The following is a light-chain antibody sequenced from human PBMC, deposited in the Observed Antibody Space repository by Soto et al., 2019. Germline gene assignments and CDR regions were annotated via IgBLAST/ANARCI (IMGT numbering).Light chain of an antibody. Sequence: EIVLTQSPGTLSLSPGERATLSCRASQSISSSLAWYQQKPGQAPRLLIFATSTRATGIPDRFSGSGSGTDFALTISRLEPEDFAVYYCQLYGTSPGFTFGPGTKVDIK. CDR1: QSISSS. CDR3: QLYGTSPGFT. CDR2: ATS. V-gene: IGKV3-20*01. J-gene: IGKJ3*01.